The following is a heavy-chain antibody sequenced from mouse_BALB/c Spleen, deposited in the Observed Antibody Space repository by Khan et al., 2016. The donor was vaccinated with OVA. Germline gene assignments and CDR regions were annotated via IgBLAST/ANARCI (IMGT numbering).Heavy chain of an antibody. V-gene: IGHV1-26*01. CDR3: AGGNEFFPY. D-gene: IGHD2-1*01. CDR2: VNPNNGDT. CDR1: GYSFTLYY. Sequence: IQLVQSGPDLVKPGASVKISCKASGYSFTLYYMTWVRQSHGKSPEWIGRVNPNNGDTNYNQNFKGKAILTVDKSSNTAYMELRSLTSEDSAVFYGAGGNEFFPYGGQGILVTVSA. J-gene: IGHJ3*01.